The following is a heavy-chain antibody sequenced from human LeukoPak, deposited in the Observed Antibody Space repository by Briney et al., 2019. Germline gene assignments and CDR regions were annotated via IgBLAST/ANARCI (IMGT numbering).Heavy chain of an antibody. D-gene: IGHD3-16*01. V-gene: IGHV3-48*04. Sequence: GGSLRLSCAASGFTFSSYSMNWVRQAPGKGLEWVSYISSSSSTIYYADSVRGRFTISRDNAKNSLYLQMNSLRAEDTAVYYCARGGGNYGDYWGQGTLVTVSS. CDR1: GFTFSSYS. J-gene: IGHJ4*02. CDR3: ARGGGNYGDY. CDR2: ISSSSSTI.